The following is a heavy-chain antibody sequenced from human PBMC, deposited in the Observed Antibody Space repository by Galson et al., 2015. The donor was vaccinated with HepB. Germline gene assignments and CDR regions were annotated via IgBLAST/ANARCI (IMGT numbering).Heavy chain of an antibody. D-gene: IGHD5-12*01. CDR2: IIPIFGTA. CDR3: ARDLLYSGYDRIIYYYYGMDV. J-gene: IGHJ6*02. CDR1: GYTLTELS. V-gene: IGHV1-69*06. Sequence: SVKVSCKVSGYTLTELSMHWVRQAPGQGLEWMGGIIPIFGTANYAQKFQGRVTITADKSTSTAYMELSSLRSEDTAVYYCARDLLYSGYDRIIYYYYGMDVWGQGTTVTVSS.